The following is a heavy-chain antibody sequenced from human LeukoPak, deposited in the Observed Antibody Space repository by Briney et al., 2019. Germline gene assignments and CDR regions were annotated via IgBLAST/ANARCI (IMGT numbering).Heavy chain of an antibody. Sequence: GGSLRLSCAASGFTVSGNYMSWVRQAPGKGLDWLSVIHRGGNTYYADSVKGRFTISRDSSKNTVFLQMDSLRAEDTAVYYCARDPGYGLGVDYGDYWGQGTLVTVSS. CDR1: GFTVSGNY. D-gene: IGHD3-10*01. CDR2: IHRGGNT. V-gene: IGHV3-66*01. CDR3: ARDPGYGLGVDYGDY. J-gene: IGHJ4*02.